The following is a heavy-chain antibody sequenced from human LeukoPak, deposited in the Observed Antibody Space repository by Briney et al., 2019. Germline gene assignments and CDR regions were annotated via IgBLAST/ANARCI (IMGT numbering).Heavy chain of an antibody. D-gene: IGHD1-26*01. J-gene: IGHJ5*02. CDR2: INPSGSSA. V-gene: IGHV1-46*01. CDR1: GYSFTSYY. Sequence: ASVKVSCKASGYSFTSYYMHWVPQAPGQGLEWMGFINPSGSSAAYAQKSQGRLTMTRAMFTSTDYMELTSLTSDDTAVYYCARDNSVGETAWWFDPWGQGTLVTVSS. CDR3: ARDNSVGETAWWFDP.